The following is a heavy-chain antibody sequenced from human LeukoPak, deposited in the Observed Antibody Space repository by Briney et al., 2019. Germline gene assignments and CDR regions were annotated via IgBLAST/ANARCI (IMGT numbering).Heavy chain of an antibody. D-gene: IGHD5-12*01. J-gene: IGHJ4*02. V-gene: IGHV4-39*01. Sequence: SETLSLTCTVSGGSISSSSYYWGWIRQPPGKGLEWIGSIYYSGSTYYNPSLKSRVTISVDTSKNQFSLKLSSVTAADTAVYYCVQSGYENPNYNYWGQGTLVTVSS. CDR2: IYYSGST. CDR3: VQSGYENPNYNY. CDR1: GGSISSSSYY.